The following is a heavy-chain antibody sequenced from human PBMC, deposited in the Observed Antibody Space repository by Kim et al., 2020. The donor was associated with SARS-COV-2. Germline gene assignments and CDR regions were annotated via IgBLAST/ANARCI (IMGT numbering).Heavy chain of an antibody. CDR2: ISGSGGST. V-gene: IGHV3-23*01. J-gene: IGHJ4*02. Sequence: GGSLRLSCAASGFTFSSYAMSWVRQAPGKGLEWVSAISGSGGSTYYADSVKGRFTISRDNSKNTLYLQMNSLRAEDTAVYYCAKSSYYDFWSGLGIDYWGQGTLVTVSS. CDR1: GFTFSSYA. CDR3: AKSSYYDFWSGLGIDY. D-gene: IGHD3-3*01.